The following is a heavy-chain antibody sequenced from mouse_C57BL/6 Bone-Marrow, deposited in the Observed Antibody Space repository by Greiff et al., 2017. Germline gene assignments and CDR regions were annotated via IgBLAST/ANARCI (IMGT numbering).Heavy chain of an antibody. CDR1: GYTFTGYW. CDR2: IHPNSGST. CDR3: ARSGCSSTYSMDY. J-gene: IGHJ4*01. D-gene: IGHD1-1*01. V-gene: IGHV1-64*01. Sequence: VQLQQPGAELVKPGASVKLSCKASGYTFTGYWMHWVKQRPGQGLEWIGMIHPNSGSTKYNEKFKSKATLTVDKSSSAAYMQLSSLPSEDAEVYYGARSGCSSTYSMDYWGQGTSVTVAS.